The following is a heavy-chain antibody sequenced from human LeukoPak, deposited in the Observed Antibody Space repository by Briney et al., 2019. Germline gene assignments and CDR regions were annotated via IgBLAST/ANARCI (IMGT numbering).Heavy chain of an antibody. CDR3: AKAFVVVPAAVDY. CDR2: IDSGGST. D-gene: IGHD2-2*01. Sequence: PGGSLGLSCAASGFTVSSHYMSWARQAPGKGLEWVSVIDSGGSTYYADSVKGRFTISRDNSKNTLYLQMNSLRAEDTAVYYCAKAFVVVPAAVDYWGQGTLVTVSS. CDR1: GFTVSSHY. J-gene: IGHJ4*02. V-gene: IGHV3-53*01.